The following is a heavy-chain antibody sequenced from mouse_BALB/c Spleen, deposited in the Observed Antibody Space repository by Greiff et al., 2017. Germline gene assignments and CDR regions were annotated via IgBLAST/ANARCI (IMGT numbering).Heavy chain of an antibody. Sequence: EVKLMESGGGLVQPGGSMKLSCVASGFTFSNYWMNWVRQSPEKGLEWVAEIRLKSNNYATHYAESVKGRFTISRDDSKSSVYLQMNNLRAEDTGIYYCARNYGYSMDYWGQGTSVTVSS. CDR1: GFTFSNYW. V-gene: IGHV6-6*02. J-gene: IGHJ4*01. D-gene: IGHD1-1*01. CDR3: ARNYGYSMDY. CDR2: IRLKSNNYAT.